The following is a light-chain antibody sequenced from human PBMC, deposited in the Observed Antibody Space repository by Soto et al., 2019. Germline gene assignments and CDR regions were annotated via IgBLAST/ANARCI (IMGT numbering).Light chain of an antibody. Sequence: QSVLTQPPSVSGAPGQRVTISCTGSSSNIGAGYGVHWYQQLPGTAPKLLIFGDSNRPSGVPDRFSGSKSGASASLAITGLQAEDESDFYCQSYDSSLSAFVFGAGTKLTVL. CDR3: QSYDSSLSAFV. CDR2: GDS. V-gene: IGLV1-40*01. CDR1: SSNIGAGYG. J-gene: IGLJ1*01.